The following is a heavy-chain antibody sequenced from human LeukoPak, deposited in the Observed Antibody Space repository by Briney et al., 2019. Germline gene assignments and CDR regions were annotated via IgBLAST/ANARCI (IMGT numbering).Heavy chain of an antibody. J-gene: IGHJ3*02. V-gene: IGHV1-18*01. CDR2: ISAYNGNT. CDR3: ARDKRFINWIYGDAFDI. D-gene: IGHD1-7*01. Sequence: ASVKVSCKASGYTFTSYGISWVRQAPGQGLEWMGWISAYNGNTNYAQKLQGRVTMTTDTSTSTAYMELRSLRSDDTAVYYCARDKRFINWIYGDAFDIWGQGTMVTVSS. CDR1: GYTFTSYG.